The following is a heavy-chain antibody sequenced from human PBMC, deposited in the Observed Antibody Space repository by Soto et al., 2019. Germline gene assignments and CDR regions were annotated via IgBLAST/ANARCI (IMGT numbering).Heavy chain of an antibody. CDR1: GGSISSYY. D-gene: IGHD6-13*01. CDR3: ARHKESSSWYPPYYYYYMDV. J-gene: IGHJ6*03. Sequence: QVQLQESGPGLVKPSETLSLTCTVSGGSISSYYWSWIRQPPGKGLEWIGYIYYSGSTNYNPSLKRRVTISVDTSKNQFSLKLSSVTAADTAVYYCARHKESSSWYPPYYYYYMDVWGKGTTVTVSS. CDR2: IYYSGST. V-gene: IGHV4-59*08.